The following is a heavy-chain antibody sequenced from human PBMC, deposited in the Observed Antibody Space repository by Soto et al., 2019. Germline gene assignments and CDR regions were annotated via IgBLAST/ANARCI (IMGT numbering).Heavy chain of an antibody. J-gene: IGHJ4*02. Sequence: QLQLQESGPGLVKPSETLSLTCTVSGGSISKSSYYWGWIRQPPGKGLEWIGGIYYSGRTYYNPALKSRVTISVDTSKNQFSLKLSSVTAADTAVYYCARRGSENYWVDSWGQGTLVTVSS. V-gene: IGHV4-39*01. CDR2: IYYSGRT. CDR3: ARRGSENYWVDS. CDR1: GGSISKSSYY. D-gene: IGHD3-10*01.